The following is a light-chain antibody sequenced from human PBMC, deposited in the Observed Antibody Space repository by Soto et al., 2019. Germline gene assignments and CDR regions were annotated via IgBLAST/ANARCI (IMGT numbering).Light chain of an antibody. CDR2: AAS. J-gene: IGKJ1*01. CDR3: QQYGSSPRT. CDR1: QSVRSSY. V-gene: IGKV3-20*01. Sequence: EIVLTQSPATLSLSPGESATLSRRASQSVRSSYLAWYQQTPGQTPRLLIYAASSRATGIPDRFSGSGSGTDFSLTISRLEAEDFAVYYCQQYGSSPRTFGQGTKVDIK.